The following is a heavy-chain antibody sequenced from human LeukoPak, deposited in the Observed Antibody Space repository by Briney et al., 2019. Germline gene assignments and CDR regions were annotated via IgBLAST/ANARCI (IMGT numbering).Heavy chain of an antibody. J-gene: IGHJ4*02. V-gene: IGHV1-58*02. CDR1: GFTFTNSA. D-gene: IGHD5-24*01. CDR2: IVVGSGHT. Sequence: GASVKVSCTASGFTFTNSAMQWVRQARGQRLEWIGWIVVGSGHTNYAQKFQERVTITRDMSTSTAYMEVNSLRFDDTAVYYCAADTLQVGSWGQGTLVTVSS. CDR3: AADTLQVGS.